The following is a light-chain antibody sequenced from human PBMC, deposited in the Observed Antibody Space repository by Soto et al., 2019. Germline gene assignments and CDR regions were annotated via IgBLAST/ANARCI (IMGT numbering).Light chain of an antibody. CDR2: GDS. CDR3: QSFDSSLSGYAV. Sequence: QLVLTQPPSVSGAPGQRVTISCTGSSSNIGAGYDVHWYQQFPGRAPKILIYGDSNRPSGVPDRFSGSKSGTSASLAITGLQAEDEADYYCQSFDSSLSGYAVFGGGTQLTVL. V-gene: IGLV1-40*01. CDR1: SSNIGAGYD. J-gene: IGLJ7*01.